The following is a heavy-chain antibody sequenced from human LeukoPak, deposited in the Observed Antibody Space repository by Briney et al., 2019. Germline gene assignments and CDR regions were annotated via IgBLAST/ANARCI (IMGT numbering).Heavy chain of an antibody. Sequence: TGGPLRLSCAASGFTFSSSAMHWVRQAPGKGLEWVAVISYDESNKYYADSVKGRFTISRDNSKNTLYLQMNSLRAEDTAVYYCARGTDTKPFWSGYWVDVWGQGTTVTVSS. D-gene: IGHD3-3*01. J-gene: IGHJ6*02. CDR1: GFTFSSSA. CDR3: ARGTDTKPFWSGYWVDV. CDR2: ISYDESNK. V-gene: IGHV3-30*03.